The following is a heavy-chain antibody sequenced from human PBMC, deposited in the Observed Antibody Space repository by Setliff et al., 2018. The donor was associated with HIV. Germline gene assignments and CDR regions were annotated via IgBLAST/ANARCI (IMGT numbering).Heavy chain of an antibody. J-gene: IGHJ5*02. CDR1: GYSFNTYW. D-gene: IGHD3-22*01. CDR3: ARAPNSPYYSNFWYADH. CDR2: FYPGDSDT. Sequence: PGESLKISCKTSGYSFNTYWIGWVRQMPGKGLEWMAIFYPGDSDTRYSPSFQSQVTVSADKSIGTAYLRWDSLKASDTALYFCARAPNSPYYSNFWYADHWGQGTLVTVSS. V-gene: IGHV5-51*01.